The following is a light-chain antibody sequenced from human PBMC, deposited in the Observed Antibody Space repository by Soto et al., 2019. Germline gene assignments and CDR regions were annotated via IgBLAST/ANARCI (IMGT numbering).Light chain of an antibody. J-gene: IGKJ3*01. CDR2: AAS. V-gene: IGKV1-27*01. Sequence: DIQMTQSPTSLSASVGDRVTITCRASQDIRNFVAWYQQKPGKAPKLLIYAASTLQSGVPSRFSGSGSGTDFTITINSLQPEDVSTYSYQKYSSVPVFGPGTKVEIK. CDR1: QDIRNF. CDR3: QKYSSVPV.